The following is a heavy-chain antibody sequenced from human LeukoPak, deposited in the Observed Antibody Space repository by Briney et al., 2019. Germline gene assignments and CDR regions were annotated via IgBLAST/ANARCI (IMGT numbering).Heavy chain of an antibody. Sequence: SQTLSLTCTISGTSITSGSYFWSWIRQPAGNELEWLGLIYSSGRTNYNPSLKSRVTFSVDTSKNQFSLKLRSVTAADTAVYYCARDASGSPGVYWYFDLWGRGSLVTVSS. CDR2: IYSSGRT. CDR3: ARDASGSPGVYWYFDL. D-gene: IGHD3-3*01. V-gene: IGHV4-61*02. J-gene: IGHJ2*01. CDR1: GTSITSGSYF.